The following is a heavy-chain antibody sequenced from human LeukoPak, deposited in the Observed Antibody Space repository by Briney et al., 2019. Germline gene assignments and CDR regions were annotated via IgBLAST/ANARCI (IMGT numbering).Heavy chain of an antibody. CDR1: GDSISSSNCY. CDR3: ARHDVGSSWHPLIY. CDR2: IYFSGGT. V-gene: IGHV4-39*01. D-gene: IGHD6-13*01. Sequence: MASETLSLTCTVSGDSISSSNCYWGWIRQPPGKGLEWIGSIYFSGGTYYNPSLKSRVTISVDTSKNQFSLKLSSVTAADTAVYYCARHDVGSSWHPLIYWGQGTLVTVSS. J-gene: IGHJ4*02.